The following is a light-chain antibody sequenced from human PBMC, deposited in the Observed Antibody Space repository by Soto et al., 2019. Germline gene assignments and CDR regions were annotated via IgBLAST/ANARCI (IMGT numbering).Light chain of an antibody. Sequence: IVMKQSPATLSVSKGERATLSCRASQSVSSSLAWYQQNPGQAPRLLIYGASTRATGIPARFSGSGSGTEFTLTISSLQSEDFAVYYCQQYNDWFSITFGQGTRLEI. V-gene: IGKV3-15*01. J-gene: IGKJ5*01. CDR1: QSVSSS. CDR3: QQYNDWFSIT. CDR2: GAS.